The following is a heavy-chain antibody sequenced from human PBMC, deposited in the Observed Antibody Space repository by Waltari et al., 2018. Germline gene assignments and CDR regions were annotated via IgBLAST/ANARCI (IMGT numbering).Heavy chain of an antibody. J-gene: IGHJ4*02. V-gene: IGHV1-2*06. CDR1: GYTFTGYY. CDR2: INPNSGGT. D-gene: IGHD3-16*01. Sequence: QVQLVQSGAEVKKPGASVKVSCKASGYTFTGYYMHWVRQAHGQGLEWMGRINPNSGGTNYAQKFQGRVTMTRDTSISTAYMELSRLRSDDTAVYYCARQVWGSEAYFDYWGQGTLVTVSS. CDR3: ARQVWGSEAYFDY.